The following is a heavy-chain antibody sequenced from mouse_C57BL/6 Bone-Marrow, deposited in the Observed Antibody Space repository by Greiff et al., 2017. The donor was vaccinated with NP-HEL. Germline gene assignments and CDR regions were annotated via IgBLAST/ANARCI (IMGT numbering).Heavy chain of an antibody. CDR1: GYTFTGYW. J-gene: IGHJ1*03. CDR2: ILPGSGST. Sequence: QVQRQQSGAELMKPGASVKLSCKATGYTFTGYWIEWVKQRPGHGLEWIGEILPGSGSTNYNEKFKGKATFTADTSSNTAYMQLSSLTTEDSAIYYCARPFYYYGSSYWYFDVWGTGTTVTVSS. CDR3: ARPFYYYGSSYWYFDV. D-gene: IGHD1-1*01. V-gene: IGHV1-9*01.